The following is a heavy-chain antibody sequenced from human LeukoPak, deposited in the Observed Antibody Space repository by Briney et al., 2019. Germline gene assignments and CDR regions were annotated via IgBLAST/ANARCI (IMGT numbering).Heavy chain of an antibody. CDR2: ISSSSSTI. CDR3: ARDAWWAGANDGAFDI. D-gene: IGHD2-15*01. V-gene: IGHV3-48*01. Sequence: PGGSLRLSCAASGFTFSSYSMNWVRQAPGKGLEWVSYISSSSSTIYYADSVKGRSTISRDNAKNSLYLQMNSLRAEDTAVYYCARDAWWAGANDGAFDIWGQGTMVTVSS. J-gene: IGHJ3*02. CDR1: GFTFSSYS.